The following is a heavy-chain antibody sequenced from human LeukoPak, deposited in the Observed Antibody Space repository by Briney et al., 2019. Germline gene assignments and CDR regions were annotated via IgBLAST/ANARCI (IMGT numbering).Heavy chain of an antibody. Sequence: PGGSLRLSCAASGFTFSSYAMTWVRQAPGKGLKWVSTISGSGGSIYYADSLKGRFTISRDNSRDTLSLQMNSLRVEDTAVYYCAKQAYSSSWYNWFDPWGQGALVTVSS. D-gene: IGHD6-13*01. CDR1: GFTFSSYA. CDR2: ISGSGGSI. V-gene: IGHV3-23*01. J-gene: IGHJ5*02. CDR3: AKQAYSSSWYNWFDP.